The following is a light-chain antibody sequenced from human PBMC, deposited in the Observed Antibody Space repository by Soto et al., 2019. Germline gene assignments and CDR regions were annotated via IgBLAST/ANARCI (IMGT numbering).Light chain of an antibody. CDR2: NAS. CDR3: QQYNSYPVT. J-gene: IGKJ1*01. CDR1: QSISSW. Sequence: DIQMTHSPSTLSAYVGDRVTITCRASQSISSWLSWYQQKPGKAPKLLIYNASSLESGVPSRFSGSGSGTEFTLTISRLQPDDFATYYCQQYNSYPVTFGKGTKVETK. V-gene: IGKV1-5*03.